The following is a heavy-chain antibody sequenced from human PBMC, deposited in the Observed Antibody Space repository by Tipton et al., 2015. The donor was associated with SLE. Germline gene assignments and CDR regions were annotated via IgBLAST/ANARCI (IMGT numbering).Heavy chain of an antibody. Sequence: TLSLTCVASDYSIRSPYYWGWIRQPPGKGLEGIGNIYHTGTTHYIPSLKSRVTISVDPSKHQFSLKVSSVTAADTAVYYGARGGFGTVFYYYYMDVWGKGTTVTVSS. V-gene: IGHV4-38-2*01. CDR1: DYSIRSPYY. CDR3: ARGGFGTVFYYYYMDV. D-gene: IGHD6-13*01. CDR2: IYHTGTT. J-gene: IGHJ6*03.